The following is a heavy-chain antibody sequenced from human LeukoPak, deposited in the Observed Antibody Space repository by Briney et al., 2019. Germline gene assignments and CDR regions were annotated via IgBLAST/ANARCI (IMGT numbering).Heavy chain of an antibody. CDR1: GFPFSSYA. Sequence: PGRSLTLSCSASGFPFSSYAMDWVRPAPGKVLEYVSAISDSGRNTYYAGSVKGRFTISRDNSKNSLYLQMSRLRAEDTAVYFCVRGYSFGPYGMDVWGQGTTVTVS. J-gene: IGHJ6*02. D-gene: IGHD2-15*01. V-gene: IGHV3-64D*09. CDR2: ISDSGRNT. CDR3: VRGYSFGPYGMDV.